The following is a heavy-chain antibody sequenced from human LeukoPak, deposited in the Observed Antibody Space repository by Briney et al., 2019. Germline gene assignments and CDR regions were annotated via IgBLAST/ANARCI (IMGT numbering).Heavy chain of an antibody. CDR1: GFTFSSYG. Sequence: GGSLRVSCAASGFTFSSYGMHWVRQAPGKGLEWVAVISYDGSNKYYADSVKGRFTISRDNSKNTLYLQMNSLRAEDTAVYYCAKVWTFYGSGSYYNHNPSDYWGQGTLVTVSS. CDR2: ISYDGSNK. J-gene: IGHJ4*02. CDR3: AKVWTFYGSGSYYNHNPSDY. V-gene: IGHV3-30*18. D-gene: IGHD3-10*01.